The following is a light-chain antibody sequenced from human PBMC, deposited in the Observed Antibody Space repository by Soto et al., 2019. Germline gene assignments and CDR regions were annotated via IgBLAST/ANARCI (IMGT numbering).Light chain of an antibody. Sequence: DIQMTQSPASLSAFVGDRVTITCRASHNIDRYLNWYQQKPGRAPNLLIYAASSLQSGVPSRFSGSGSGTHFTLTISSLQPEDFATYFCQQTYSTPWTFGQGTKVDIK. J-gene: IGKJ1*01. CDR3: QQTYSTPWT. CDR1: HNIDRY. V-gene: IGKV1-39*01. CDR2: AAS.